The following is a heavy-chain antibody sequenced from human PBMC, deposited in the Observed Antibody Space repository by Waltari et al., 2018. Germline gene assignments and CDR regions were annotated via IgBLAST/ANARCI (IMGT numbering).Heavy chain of an antibody. Sequence: QVQLQQWGAGLLKPSETLSLTCAVYGGSFSGYYWSWIRQPPGKGLEWIGEINHSGSNNTNQSLKSRGTISVDTTKNQFSLKLSSVTAADTAVYYGARGARVAARGGTHYYYYMDVWGKGTTVTVSS. CDR2: INHSGSN. CDR3: ARGARVAARGGTHYYYYMDV. J-gene: IGHJ6*03. CDR1: GGSFSGYY. D-gene: IGHD6-6*01. V-gene: IGHV4-34*04.